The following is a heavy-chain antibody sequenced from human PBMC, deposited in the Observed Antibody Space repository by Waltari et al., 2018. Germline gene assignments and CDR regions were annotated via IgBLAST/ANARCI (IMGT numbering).Heavy chain of an antibody. CDR3: ASSAPPDGNLEEDAFDI. V-gene: IGHV3-53*01. D-gene: IGHD1-1*01. CDR1: GFTVSSNY. Sequence: EVQLVESGGGLIQPGGSLRLSCAASGFTVSSNYMSWVRQAPGKGLEWVSVIYSGGSTYYADSVKGRFTISRDNSKNTLYLQMNSLRAEDTAVYYCASSAPPDGNLEEDAFDIWGQGTMVTVSS. CDR2: IYSGGST. J-gene: IGHJ3*02.